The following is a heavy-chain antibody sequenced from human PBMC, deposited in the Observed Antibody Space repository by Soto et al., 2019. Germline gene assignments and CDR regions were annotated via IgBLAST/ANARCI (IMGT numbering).Heavy chain of an antibody. CDR2: FRSSGDDGTT. CDR1: GFTFSSYS. D-gene: IGHD3-10*01. CDR3: AKKVNSGPGSQYFDY. J-gene: IGHJ4*02. V-gene: IGHV3-23*01. Sequence: GGSLRLSCAASGFTFSSYSMSWVRQAPGKGLEWVSGFRSSGDDGTTYYADSVKGRFTISRDNSKNTLFLQMDNLRAEDTAIYYCAKKVNSGPGSQYFDYWGQGTLVTVSS.